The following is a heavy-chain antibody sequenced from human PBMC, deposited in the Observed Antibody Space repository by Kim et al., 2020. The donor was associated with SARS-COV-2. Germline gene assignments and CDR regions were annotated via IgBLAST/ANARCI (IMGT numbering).Heavy chain of an antibody. CDR3: TRAGQTGTADY. D-gene: IGHD1-7*01. Sequence: GGSLRLSCAASGFTFSTYWMSWVRQAPGKGLEWVAIMNQDGREKYYVDSVKGRFTISRDNAENSLHLQMNSLRVEDTAVYYCTRAGQTGTADYWGQGTLVTVSS. J-gene: IGHJ4*02. CDR1: GFTFSTYW. CDR2: MNQDGREK. V-gene: IGHV3-7*01.